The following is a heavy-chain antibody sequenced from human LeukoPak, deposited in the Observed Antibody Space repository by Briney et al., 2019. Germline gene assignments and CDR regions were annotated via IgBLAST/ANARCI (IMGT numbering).Heavy chain of an antibody. CDR1: GFTFSAYA. CDR3: AREGGPKWFDP. V-gene: IGHV3-30*04. D-gene: IGHD3-16*01. CDR2: ISYDGSNR. Sequence: GGSLRLSCAASGFTFSAYAMHWVRQAPGKGLEWVALISYDGSNRYYADSVKSRITISRDNSKNTLYLQMNSLRAEDTAVYYCAREGGPKWFDPWGQGTLVTVSS. J-gene: IGHJ5*02.